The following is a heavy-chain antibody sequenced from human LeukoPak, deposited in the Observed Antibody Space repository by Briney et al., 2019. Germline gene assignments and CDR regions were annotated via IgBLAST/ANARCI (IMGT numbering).Heavy chain of an antibody. V-gene: IGHV3-11*04. D-gene: IGHD1-7*01. CDR3: ARGDTWNYGTNYFDY. CDR2: ISSSDSTI. CDR1: GGSISSYY. Sequence: LSLTCTVSGGSISSYYWSWIRQAPGKGLEWISYISSSDSTIYYADSVKGRFTISRDNAKNSLYLQTNSLRSEDTAVYYCARGDTWNYGTNYFDYWGQGTLVTVSS. J-gene: IGHJ4*02.